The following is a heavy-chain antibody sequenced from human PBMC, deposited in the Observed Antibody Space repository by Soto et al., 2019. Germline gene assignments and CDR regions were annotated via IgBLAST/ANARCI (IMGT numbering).Heavy chain of an antibody. CDR1: GGTFSSYA. CDR2: IIPIFGTA. CDR3: ARANLSTMIRQGTMDV. D-gene: IGHD3-22*01. V-gene: IGHV1-69*13. Sequence: SVKVSCKASGGTFSSYAISWVRQAPGQGLEWMGGIIPIFGTANYAQKFQGRVTITADESTSTAYMELSSLRSEDTAVYYCARANLSTMIRQGTMDVWGQGTTVTVSS. J-gene: IGHJ6*02.